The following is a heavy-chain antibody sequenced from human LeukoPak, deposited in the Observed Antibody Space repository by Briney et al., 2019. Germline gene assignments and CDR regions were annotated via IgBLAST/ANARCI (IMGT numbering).Heavy chain of an antibody. V-gene: IGHV1-18*01. J-gene: IGHJ5*02. CDR1: GYTFTNYG. D-gene: IGHD3-22*01. CDR3: ARDPRPYYYDSSGYYLIWYNWFDP. CDR2: ISANNGNT. Sequence: GASVKVSCKASGYTFTNYGVSWVRQAPGQGLEWMGWISANNGNTNYGQNFQGRVTMTTDTSTSTAYMELSSLRSEDTAVYYCARDPRPYYYDSSGYYLIWYNWFDPWGQGTLVTVSS.